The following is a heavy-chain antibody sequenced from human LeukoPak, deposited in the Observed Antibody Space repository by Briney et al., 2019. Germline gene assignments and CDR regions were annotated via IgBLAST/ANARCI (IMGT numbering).Heavy chain of an antibody. Sequence: GVSLRLSCAASGFTFSSYWMSWVRQAPGKGLEWVANIKQDGSEKYYVDSVKGRFTISRDNAKNSLYLQMNSLRAEDTAVYYCARGCHLTGYSWPYYFDYWGQGTLVTVSS. CDR1: GFTFSSYW. J-gene: IGHJ4*02. CDR2: IKQDGSEK. D-gene: IGHD3-9*01. V-gene: IGHV3-7*01. CDR3: ARGCHLTGYSWPYYFDY.